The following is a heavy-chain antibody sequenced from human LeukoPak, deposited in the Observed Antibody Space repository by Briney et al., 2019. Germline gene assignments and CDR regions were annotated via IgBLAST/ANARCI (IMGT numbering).Heavy chain of an antibody. V-gene: IGHV3-21*04. Sequence: TGGSLRLSCAASGFTFSSYSMNWVRQAPGKGLEWVSSISSSSSYIYYADSVKGRFTISRDNSKNTLYLQMNTLRAEDTAVYYCAKASRFGYSYGPREYFYYMDVWGKGTTVTISS. J-gene: IGHJ6*03. CDR2: ISSSSSYI. CDR1: GFTFSSYS. D-gene: IGHD5-18*01. CDR3: AKASRFGYSYGPREYFYYMDV.